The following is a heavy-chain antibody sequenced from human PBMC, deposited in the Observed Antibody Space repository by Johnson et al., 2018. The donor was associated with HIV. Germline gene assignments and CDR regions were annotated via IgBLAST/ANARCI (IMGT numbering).Heavy chain of an antibody. CDR3: AREGRRDAFDI. Sequence: QVQLVESGGGVVQPGRSLRLSCAASEFTFSNYAMHWVRQAPGKGLEWVAVVPDDGDNKYYADSVKGRFTFSRDNAKNSLYLQMNSMRAEDTAVYYCAREGRRDAFDIWGQGTMVTVSS. V-gene: IGHV3-30*14. CDR2: VPDDGDNK. J-gene: IGHJ3*02. CDR1: EFTFSNYA.